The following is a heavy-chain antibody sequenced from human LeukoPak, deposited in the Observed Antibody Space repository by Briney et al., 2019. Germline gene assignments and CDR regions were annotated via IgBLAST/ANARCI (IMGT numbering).Heavy chain of an antibody. V-gene: IGHV3-23*01. D-gene: IGHD3-16*01. CDR3: AKSSSAYDTSGYLDS. Sequence: GGSLRLSCVASGFTFRRFALSWVRQAPGKGLEWVAGISDSGGSTNYADSVTGRFTISRDTPKNTLFLEMSTLRGEDTAIYYCAKSSSAYDTSGYLDSWGQGTLVTVSS. CDR1: GFTFRRFA. J-gene: IGHJ5*01. CDR2: ISDSGGST.